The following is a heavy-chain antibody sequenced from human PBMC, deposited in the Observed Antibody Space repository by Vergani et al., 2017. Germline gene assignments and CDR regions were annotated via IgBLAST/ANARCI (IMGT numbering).Heavy chain of an antibody. Sequence: EVQLLESGGGLVQPGGSLRLSCAASGFTFSSYAMSWVRQAPGKGLEWVSSISSSSSYIYYADSVKGRFTISRDNAKNSLYLQMNSMRAEDTAVYYCARLYSSGSDYWGQGTLVTVSS. CDR1: GFTFSSYA. D-gene: IGHD6-19*01. CDR3: ARLYSSGSDY. CDR2: ISSSSSYI. J-gene: IGHJ4*02. V-gene: IGHV3-21*01.